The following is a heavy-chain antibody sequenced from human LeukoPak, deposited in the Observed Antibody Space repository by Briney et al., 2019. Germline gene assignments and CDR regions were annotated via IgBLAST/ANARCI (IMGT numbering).Heavy chain of an antibody. V-gene: IGHV3-7*03. CDR3: ARDRVAAGFGY. D-gene: IGHD6-13*01. Sequence: PGGSLRLSCAASGFTFSSYWKSWVRQPPGKGLGWVANIKKDGSENYYVDSVKSRFTNSRDNAKNSLYLQMNSLRAEDTAVYYWARDRVAAGFGYWGQGTLVTVSS. J-gene: IGHJ4*02. CDR1: GFTFSSYW. CDR2: IKKDGSEN.